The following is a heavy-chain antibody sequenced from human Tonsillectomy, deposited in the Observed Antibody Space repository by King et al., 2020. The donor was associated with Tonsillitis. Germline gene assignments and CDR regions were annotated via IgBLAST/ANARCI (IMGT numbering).Heavy chain of an antibody. Sequence: QLQESGPGLVKPSETLSLTCTVSGGSISSNSYYWGWIRQPPGKGLEWIGTIYYSGNTYYNPSLKSRGTISVDTPKNQFSLKLRSVTAADTAVYYCARFDDSSDYFDYWGQGTLVTVSS. CDR2: IYYSGNT. D-gene: IGHD3-22*01. CDR3: ARFDDSSDYFDY. V-gene: IGHV4-39*01. CDR1: GGSISSNSYY. J-gene: IGHJ4*02.